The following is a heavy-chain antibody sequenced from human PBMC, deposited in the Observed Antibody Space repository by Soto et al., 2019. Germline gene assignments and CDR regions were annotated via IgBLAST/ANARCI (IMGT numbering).Heavy chain of an antibody. V-gene: IGHV4-31*03. CDR2: IYYSGST. Sequence: TLSLTCTVSGGSISSGGYYWSWIRQHPGKGLEWIGYIYYSGSTYYTPSPKRRVTISVDTSKNQFSLELSSVTAADTAVYYCARGSMVRGVKFDYWGQGTLVTVSS. CDR1: GGSISSGGYY. D-gene: IGHD3-10*01. CDR3: ARGSMVRGVKFDY. J-gene: IGHJ4*02.